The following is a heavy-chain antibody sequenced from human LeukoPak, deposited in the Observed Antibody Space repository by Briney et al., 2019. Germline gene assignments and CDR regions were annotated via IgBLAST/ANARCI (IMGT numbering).Heavy chain of an antibody. Sequence: YPGGSLKLSCAASGFTFSSYAMSWVRQAPGKGLEWVSVISGSGGSTYYADSVKGRFTISRDNSKNTLYLQMNNLRAEDTAVYYCAKDRGCSGGSCYRPFDYWGQGTLVTVSS. J-gene: IGHJ4*02. CDR1: GFTFSSYA. CDR2: ISGSGGST. CDR3: AKDRGCSGGSCYRPFDY. V-gene: IGHV3-23*01. D-gene: IGHD2-15*01.